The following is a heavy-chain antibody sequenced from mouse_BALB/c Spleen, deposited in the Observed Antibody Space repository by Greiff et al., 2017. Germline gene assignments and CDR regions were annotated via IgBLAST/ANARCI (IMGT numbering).Heavy chain of an antibody. CDR1: GFTFSSFG. J-gene: IGHJ4*01. CDR2: ISSGSSTI. Sequence: EVQLVESGGGLVQPGGSRKLSCAASGFTFSSFGMHWVRQAPEKGLEWVAYISSGSSTIYYADTVKGRFTISRDNPKNTLYLEMSSLRSEDTAMYYCAKSRSTMITSYAMDYWGQGTSVTVSS. D-gene: IGHD2-4*01. V-gene: IGHV5-17*02. CDR3: AKSRSTMITSYAMDY.